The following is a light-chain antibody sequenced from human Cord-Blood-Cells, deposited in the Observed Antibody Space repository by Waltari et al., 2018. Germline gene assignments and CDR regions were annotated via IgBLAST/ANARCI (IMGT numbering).Light chain of an antibody. V-gene: IGKV3-20*01. J-gene: IGKJ5*01. CDR2: GAS. CDR3: QQYGSSPIT. CDR1: QRVSSSY. Sequence: EIVLTQPPGTLPLSPGERATLSGRASQRVSSSYLAWSQQKPGQAPRLRIYGASSRATGIPNRFSGSGSGTDFTLTISRLEPEDFAVYYCQQYGSSPITFGQGTRLEIK.